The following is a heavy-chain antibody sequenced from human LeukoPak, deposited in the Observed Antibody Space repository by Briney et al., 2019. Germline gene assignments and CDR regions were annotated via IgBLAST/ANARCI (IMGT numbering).Heavy chain of an antibody. CDR1: GFTFSSYS. CDR3: STDSYGLFDY. V-gene: IGHV3-15*01. D-gene: IGHD4-17*01. Sequence: GGSLRLSCAASGFTFSSYSMNWVRQAPGKGLEWVGRIKSKTDGGTTDYTAPVKGRFTISRDDSKSTLYLQMNSLKTEDTAVYYCSTDSYGLFDYWGQGTLVTVSS. CDR2: IKSKTDGGTT. J-gene: IGHJ4*02.